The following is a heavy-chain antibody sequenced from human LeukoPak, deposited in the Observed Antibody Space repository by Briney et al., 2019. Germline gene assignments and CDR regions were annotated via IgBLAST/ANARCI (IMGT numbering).Heavy chain of an antibody. D-gene: IGHD3-10*01. J-gene: IGHJ4*02. Sequence: GWSLRLSCVASGFTFSSYGMHWVRQAPGKGLEWVAVIWYDGTNKYYADSVKGRYTISRDNSKNTLYLQMNSLRAEDTAVYYCASSSGSYYRPFDYWGQGTLVTVSS. V-gene: IGHV3-33*01. CDR3: ASSSGSYYRPFDY. CDR2: IWYDGTNK. CDR1: GFTFSSYG.